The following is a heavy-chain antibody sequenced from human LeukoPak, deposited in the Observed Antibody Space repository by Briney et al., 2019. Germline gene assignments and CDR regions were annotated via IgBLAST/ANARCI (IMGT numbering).Heavy chain of an antibody. Sequence: ASVKVSCKASGGTFSSYAISWVRQAPGQGLEWMGRIIPILGIASYAQKFQGRVTITADKSTSTAYMELSSLRSEDTAVYYCASDPLHNYYYYGMDVWGQGTTVTVSS. J-gene: IGHJ6*02. CDR1: GGTFSSYA. V-gene: IGHV1-69*04. CDR3: ASDPLHNYYYYGMDV. D-gene: IGHD3-10*01. CDR2: IIPILGIA.